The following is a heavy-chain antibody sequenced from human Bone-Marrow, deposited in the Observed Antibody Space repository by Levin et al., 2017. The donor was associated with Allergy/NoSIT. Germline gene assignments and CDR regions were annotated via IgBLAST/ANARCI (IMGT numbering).Heavy chain of an antibody. CDR3: ARGWYYFDY. J-gene: IGHJ4*02. Sequence: SCAASGFTFDSYWMHWVRQGPGKGLVWVSRSNFDGSGTVYADSVKGRFTISRDNAKNTLYLQMNSLRVEDTAVYYCARGWYYFDYWGQGTLVTVSS. CDR2: SNFDGSGT. V-gene: IGHV3-74*01. CDR1: GFTFDSYW.